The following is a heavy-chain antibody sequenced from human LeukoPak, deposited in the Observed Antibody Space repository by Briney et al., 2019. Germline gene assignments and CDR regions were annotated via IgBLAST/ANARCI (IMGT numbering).Heavy chain of an antibody. CDR3: AGTGYSYGYPWFDP. D-gene: IGHD5-18*01. Sequence: SETLSLTCTVSGGSISSSSYYWGWICQPPGKGLEWIGSIYYSGSTYYNPSLKSRVTISVDTSKNQFSLKLSSVTAADTAVYYCAGTGYSYGYPWFDPWGQGTLVTVSS. CDR1: GGSISSSSYY. CDR2: IYYSGST. J-gene: IGHJ5*02. V-gene: IGHV4-39*01.